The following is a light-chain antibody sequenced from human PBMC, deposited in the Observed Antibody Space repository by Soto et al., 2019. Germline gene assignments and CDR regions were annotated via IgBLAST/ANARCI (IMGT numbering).Light chain of an antibody. V-gene: IGLV2-14*01. CDR3: YSYRGYYTRV. J-gene: IGLJ1*01. CDR1: SSDVGGYNF. Sequence: QSVLTQPASVSESPGQSITISCTGTSSDVGGYNFVSWYQQHPGRAPKLLIYEVSRRPSGVSNRFSGPKSGDTASLTISGLQAEDEADYYCYSYRGYYTRVFGTGTKVTVL. CDR2: EVS.